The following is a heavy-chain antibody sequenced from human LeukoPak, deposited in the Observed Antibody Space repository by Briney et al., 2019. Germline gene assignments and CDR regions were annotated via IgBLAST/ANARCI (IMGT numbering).Heavy chain of an antibody. Sequence: GESLKISCKGSGYSFTTYWIGWVRHRPGKGLEWMGIIYPGDSDTRYSPSFQGQVTISADKSISTAYLQWSSLKASDTAMYYCARLTTTVTRFFDYWGQGTLVTVSS. V-gene: IGHV5-51*01. CDR3: ARLTTTVTRFFDY. D-gene: IGHD4-17*01. J-gene: IGHJ4*02. CDR1: GYSFTTYW. CDR2: IYPGDSDT.